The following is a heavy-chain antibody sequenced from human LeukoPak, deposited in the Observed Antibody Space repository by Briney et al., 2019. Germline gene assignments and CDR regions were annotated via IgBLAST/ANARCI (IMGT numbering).Heavy chain of an antibody. J-gene: IGHJ5*02. Sequence: ASVKVSCKASGGTFSSYAISWVRQAPGQGLEWMGGIIPIFGTANYAQKFQGRVTITADESTSTAYMELSSLRSEDTAVYYCASHSYDFWSGYSADWFDPWGQGTLVTVSS. CDR1: GGTFSSYA. V-gene: IGHV1-69*13. CDR2: IIPIFGTA. D-gene: IGHD3-3*01. CDR3: ASHSYDFWSGYSADWFDP.